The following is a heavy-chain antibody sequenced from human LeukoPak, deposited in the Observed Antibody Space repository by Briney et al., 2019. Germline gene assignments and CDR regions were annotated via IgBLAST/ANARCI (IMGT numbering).Heavy chain of an antibody. CDR1: GGSFSGYY. D-gene: IGHD3-22*01. CDR3: ARMIRILDY. J-gene: IGHJ4*02. V-gene: IGHV4-34*01. CDR2: INHSGST. Sequence: SETLSLTCAVYGGSFSGYYWSWIRQPPGKGLEWIGEINHSGSTNYNPSLKSRVTISVDTSKNQFSLKLSSVTAADTAVCYCARMIRILDYWGQGTLVTVSS.